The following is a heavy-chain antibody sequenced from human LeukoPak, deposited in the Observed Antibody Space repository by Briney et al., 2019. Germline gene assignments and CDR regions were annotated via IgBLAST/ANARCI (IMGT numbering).Heavy chain of an antibody. V-gene: IGHV1-2*02. CDR3: TRGKVYYYDSSGSKFAFDI. D-gene: IGHD3-22*01. Sequence: ASVKASCKASGYTFTGHYMHGVGQAPGQGREGMGWINPNSGGTNYAQKFQGRVTLTRDTSISTAYMEQSRLRSEDTAVYYCTRGKVYYYDSSGSKFAFDIWGQGAKLTVPS. CDR1: GYTFTGHY. CDR2: INPNSGGT. J-gene: IGHJ3*02.